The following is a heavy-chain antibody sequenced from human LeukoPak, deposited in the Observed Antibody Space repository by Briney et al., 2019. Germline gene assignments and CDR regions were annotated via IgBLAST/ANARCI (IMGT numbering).Heavy chain of an antibody. CDR1: GGSISSGSYY. V-gene: IGHV4-61*02. CDR3: ARDLGGPSGYFDY. J-gene: IGHJ4*02. Sequence: SETLSLTCTVSGGSISSGSYYWSWIRQPAGKGLEWIGRIYTSGSTNYNPSLKSRVTISVDTSKNQFSLKLSSVTAADTAVYYCARDLGGPSGYFDYWGQGTLVTVSS. D-gene: IGHD7-27*01. CDR2: IYTSGST.